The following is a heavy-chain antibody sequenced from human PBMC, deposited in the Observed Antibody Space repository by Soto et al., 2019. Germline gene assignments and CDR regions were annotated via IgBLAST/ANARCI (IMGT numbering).Heavy chain of an antibody. CDR2: IYYSGST. V-gene: IGHV4-31*03. D-gene: IGHD3-22*01. CDR1: GGSISSGGYY. Sequence: PSETLSLTCTVSGGSISSGGYYWSWIRQHPGKGLEWIGYIYYSGSTYYNPSLKSRATISVDTSKNQFSLKLSSVTAADTAVYYCARDTPGRTPDSSGYYNWFDPWGQGTLVTVSS. CDR3: ARDTPGRTPDSSGYYNWFDP. J-gene: IGHJ5*02.